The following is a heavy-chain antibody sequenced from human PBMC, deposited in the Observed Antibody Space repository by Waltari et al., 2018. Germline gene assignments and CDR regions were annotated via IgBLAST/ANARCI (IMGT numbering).Heavy chain of an antibody. CDR1: GFTFSSYA. D-gene: IGHD3-9*01. V-gene: IGHV3-30*01. J-gene: IGHJ1*01. CDR3: ARAEDYDILTGYSSAEYFQH. Sequence: QVQLVESGGGVVQPGRSLRLSCAASGFTFSSYAMHWVRQAPGKGLGWVAVISYDGSNKYYADSVKGRFTISRDNSKNTLYLQMNSLRAEDTAVYYCARAEDYDILTGYSSAEYFQHWGQGTLVTVSS. CDR2: ISYDGSNK.